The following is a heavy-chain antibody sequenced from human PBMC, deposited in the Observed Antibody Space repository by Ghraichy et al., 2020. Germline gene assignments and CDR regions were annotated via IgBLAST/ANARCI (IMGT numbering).Heavy chain of an antibody. D-gene: IGHD1-14*01. J-gene: IGHJ4*02. CDR3: ARRNPGLGGLLDF. Sequence: SQTLSLTCTVSGGSLTTDPYYWGWLRQPPGKGLEWIGSVYSSGGTYYDPSLKSRVTISVDTSKSQFSLRLDSVTAADTAVYYCARRNPGLGGLLDFWGQGTLVTVSS. CDR1: GGSLTTDPYY. V-gene: IGHV4-39*01. CDR2: VYSSGGT.